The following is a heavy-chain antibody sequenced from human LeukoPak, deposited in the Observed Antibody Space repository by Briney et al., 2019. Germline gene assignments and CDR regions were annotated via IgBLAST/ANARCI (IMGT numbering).Heavy chain of an antibody. CDR1: GFTFSSYA. Sequence: GGSLRLSCAASGFTFSSYAMSWVRQAPGKGLEWVSSIHSSSGSIYYADSLKGRFTISRDNAKNSLYLQMNSLRAEDTAVYYCARDLAWDAFDIWGQGTMVTVSS. CDR2: IHSSSGSI. J-gene: IGHJ3*02. V-gene: IGHV3-21*01. CDR3: ARDLAWDAFDI.